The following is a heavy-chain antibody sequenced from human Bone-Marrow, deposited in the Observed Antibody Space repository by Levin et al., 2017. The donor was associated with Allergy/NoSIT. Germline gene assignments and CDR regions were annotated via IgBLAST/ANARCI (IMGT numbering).Heavy chain of an antibody. CDR1: GYIFTTYT. V-gene: IGHV1-3*01. CDR3: AREGLSGDYAGSAFDM. CDR2: VHAGYNNI. D-gene: IGHD4-17*01. Sequence: GASVKVSCKASGYIFTTYTIHWVRQAPGQRLEWMGWVHAGYNNIKYSQKFQGRVTITRDTSANTAYIELSSLRSEDTAVYYCAREGLSGDYAGSAFDMWGQGTMVTVSS. J-gene: IGHJ3*02.